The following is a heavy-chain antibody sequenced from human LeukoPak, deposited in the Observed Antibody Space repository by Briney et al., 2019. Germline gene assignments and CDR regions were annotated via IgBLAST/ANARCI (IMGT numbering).Heavy chain of an antibody. J-gene: IGHJ1*01. CDR2: MRSKACGGTT. Sequence: GGSLRLSCTASGFTFGDYAMSCVRQAPGKGLEGVGFMRSKACGGTTEYDASVKGRFTISRDDSKSIDYLQMNSLKTEDTAVYYCTRSYDRSGYYPGYFHHWGQGTLVTVSS. CDR1: GFTFGDYA. D-gene: IGHD3-22*01. V-gene: IGHV3-49*04. CDR3: TRSYDRSGYYPGYFHH.